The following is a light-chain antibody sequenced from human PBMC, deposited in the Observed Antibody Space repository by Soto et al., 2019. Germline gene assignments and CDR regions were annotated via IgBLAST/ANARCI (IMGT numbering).Light chain of an antibody. CDR1: SSDIGGYKY. V-gene: IGLV2-14*01. Sequence: QSALTQPASVSGSLGQSITLSCTGTSSDIGGYKYVSWYQQHPDKAPKLIIFEVSNRPSGISSRFSGSKSGNTASLTISGLQAEDEADYYCASYTSSSTSVIFGRGTKLTVL. CDR3: ASYTSSSTSVI. CDR2: EVS. J-gene: IGLJ2*01.